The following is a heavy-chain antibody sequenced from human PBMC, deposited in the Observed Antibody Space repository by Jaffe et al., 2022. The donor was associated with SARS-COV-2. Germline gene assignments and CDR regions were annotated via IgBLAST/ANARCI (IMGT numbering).Heavy chain of an antibody. J-gene: IGHJ4*02. CDR1: GFTFSRYG. D-gene: IGHD2-15*01. CDR3: SNAQGGAAEFDY. Sequence: QVQLVESGGGVVQPGGSLRLSCAASGFTFSRYGMHWVRQAPGKGLEWVAGISEGGIYHNYADSVKGRFTISRDNSKNTQYLLMNSLRTEDTAVYYCSNAQGGAAEFDYWGQGTLVTVSS. V-gene: IGHV3-30*18. CDR2: ISEGGIYH.